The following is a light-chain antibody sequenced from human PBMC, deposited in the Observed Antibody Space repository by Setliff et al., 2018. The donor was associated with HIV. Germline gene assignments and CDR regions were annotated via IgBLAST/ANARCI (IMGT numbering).Light chain of an antibody. V-gene: IGLV2-14*03. CDR3: SSYTSTSTLLV. CDR2: DVS. J-gene: IGLJ1*01. Sequence: QSALTQPASVSGSPGQSITISCTGTSSDVGGYNYVSWYQQHPGRAPKLRIYDVSNRPSGVSNRFSGSKSGNTASLTISGLQAEDEADYYCSSYTSTSTLLVFGTGTKATVL. CDR1: SSDVGGYNY.